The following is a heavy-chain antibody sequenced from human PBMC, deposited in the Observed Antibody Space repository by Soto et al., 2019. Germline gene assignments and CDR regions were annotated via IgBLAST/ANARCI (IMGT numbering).Heavy chain of an antibody. J-gene: IGHJ6*02. CDR1: GDSFTCYW. D-gene: IGHD3-22*01. V-gene: IGHV5-51*01. CDR2: IYPGDSDT. CDR3: ARHAYDSSGYYRVPGFYYYYGMDV. Sequence: GASPRISWRGSGDSFTCYWVRWVRKKPGKGLEWMGIIYPGDSDTRYSPSFQGQVTISADKSISTAYLQWSSLKASDTAMYYCARHAYDSSGYYRVPGFYYYYGMDVWGQGATVTVSS.